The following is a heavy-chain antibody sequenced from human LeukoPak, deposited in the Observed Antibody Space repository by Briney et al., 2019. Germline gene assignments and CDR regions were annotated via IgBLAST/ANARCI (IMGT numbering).Heavy chain of an antibody. Sequence: SETLSLTCTVSGVSISSYYWSWIRQPPGKGLEWIGYIYYSGSTNYNPSLTSRVTISVDTSKNQFSLKLSSVTAADTAVYYCARAYCSSTSCYSFDYWGQGTLVTVSS. CDR1: GVSISSYY. J-gene: IGHJ4*02. D-gene: IGHD2-2*01. V-gene: IGHV4-59*12. CDR3: ARAYCSSTSCYSFDY. CDR2: IYYSGST.